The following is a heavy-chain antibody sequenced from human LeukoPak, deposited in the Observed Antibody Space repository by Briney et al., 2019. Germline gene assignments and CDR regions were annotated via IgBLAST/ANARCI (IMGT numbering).Heavy chain of an antibody. CDR1: GYTFTSYG. Sequence: GASVKVSCKASGYTFTSYGISWVRQAPGQGLEWMGWISAYNGNTNYAQKLQGRVTMTTDTSTSTAYMELRSPRSDDTAVYYCAREPPAGYGSGTPTYYYYGMDVWGQGTTVTVSS. CDR3: AREPPAGYGSGTPTYYYYGMDV. D-gene: IGHD3-10*01. V-gene: IGHV1-18*01. CDR2: ISAYNGNT. J-gene: IGHJ6*02.